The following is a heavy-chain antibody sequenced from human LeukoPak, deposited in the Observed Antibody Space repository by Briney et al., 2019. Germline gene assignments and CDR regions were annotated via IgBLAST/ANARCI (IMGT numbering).Heavy chain of an antibody. Sequence: PGGSLRLSCAASGFTFSNFNMNWVRQAPGKGLEWVASIDSSSRSINYADSVKGRFTISRDNAKNSMYLQMNSLRAEDTAVYYCARWDIRGTAHQLDYWGQGTLVTVSS. CDR1: GFTFSNFN. V-gene: IGHV3-21*01. D-gene: IGHD1-7*01. CDR3: ARWDIRGTAHQLDY. CDR2: IDSSSRSI. J-gene: IGHJ4*02.